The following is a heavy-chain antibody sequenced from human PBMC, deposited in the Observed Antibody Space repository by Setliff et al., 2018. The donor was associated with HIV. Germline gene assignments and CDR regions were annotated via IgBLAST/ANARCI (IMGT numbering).Heavy chain of an antibody. CDR2: VYASTGHT. J-gene: IGHJ6*03. Sequence: GASVKVSCKTSGDKFGSFDINWVRQASGQGLEWVGWVYASTGHTAYARKFEGRVTMTWDLSTGIGYMELNSLRADDTAVYYCARGIDILVKMGIYYHYMDVWGKGTTVTVSS. D-gene: IGHD2-15*01. V-gene: IGHV1-8*01. CDR3: ARGIDILVKMGIYYHYMDV. CDR1: GDKFGSFD.